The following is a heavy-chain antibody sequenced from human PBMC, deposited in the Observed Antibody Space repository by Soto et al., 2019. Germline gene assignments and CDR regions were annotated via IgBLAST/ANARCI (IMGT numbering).Heavy chain of an antibody. CDR3: ARRGYSSSWYYYYYYGMDV. V-gene: IGHV1-8*01. CDR1: GYTFTSYD. D-gene: IGHD6-13*01. Sequence: QVQLVQSGAEVKKPGASVKVSCKASGYTFTSYDINWVRQATGQGLEWMGWMNPNSGNTGYAQKFQGRVTMTRNTSISTAYMELRSVRSEDTAVYYCARRGYSSSWYYYYYYGMDVWGQGTTVTVSS. J-gene: IGHJ6*02. CDR2: MNPNSGNT.